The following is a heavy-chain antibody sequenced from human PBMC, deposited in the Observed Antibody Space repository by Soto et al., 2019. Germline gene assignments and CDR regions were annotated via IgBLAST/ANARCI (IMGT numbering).Heavy chain of an antibody. CDR3: AKEVAAAGDFDY. J-gene: IGHJ4*01. CDR2: ISSDGSTK. D-gene: IGHD6-25*01. CDR1: GFTFSSYV. Sequence: PGGSLRLSCVASGFTFSSYVIHWVRQSPGKGLEWVAVISSDGSTKYYADSVKGRFTISRDNSKNTLYLQMDSLRPEDTAVYYCAKEVAAAGDFDYWGHGTLVTVSS. V-gene: IGHV3-30*18.